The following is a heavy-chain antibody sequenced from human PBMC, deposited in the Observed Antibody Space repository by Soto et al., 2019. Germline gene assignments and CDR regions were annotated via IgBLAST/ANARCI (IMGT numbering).Heavy chain of an antibody. CDR3: ARLFQAYRCYTYLFDV. CDR2: MSPNSGNT. V-gene: IGHV1-8*01. CDR1: GYSFTNYD. J-gene: IGHJ4*02. Sequence: QVQLVQSGAEVKKPGASVKVSCKSSGYSFTNYDINWVRQAPGQGLEWMGWMSPNSGNTGYAQKFQGRVTMTRDTSTNTAYMERRSLTSDDTALYYCARLFQAYRCYTYLFDVWGQGTLVTVSS. D-gene: IGHD2-2*02.